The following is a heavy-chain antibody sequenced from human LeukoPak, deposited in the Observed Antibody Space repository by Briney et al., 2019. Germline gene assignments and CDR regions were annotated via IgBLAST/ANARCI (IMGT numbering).Heavy chain of an antibody. V-gene: IGHV1-18*01. CDR1: GYTFTSHG. J-gene: IGHJ6*03. CDR3: ARDSYVSSSLYYYYYYMDV. D-gene: IGHD6-6*01. Sequence: ASVKVSCKASGYTFTSHGISWVRQAPGQGLEWMGWISAYNGNTNYAQKLQGRVTMTTDTSTSTAYMELRSLRSDDTAVYYCARDSYVSSSLYYYYYYMDVWGKGTTVTVSS. CDR2: ISAYNGNT.